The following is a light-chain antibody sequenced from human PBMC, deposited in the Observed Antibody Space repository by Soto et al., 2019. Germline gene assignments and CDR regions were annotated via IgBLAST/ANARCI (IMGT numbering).Light chain of an antibody. Sequence: QSALTQPASVSGSPGQSITISCTGTSSDVGGYILVSWYQQHPGKAPKLMIYEGSKRPSGVSNRFSGSKSGNTASLTISGLQAEDEAHYYCSSYTSSTTLSIFGGGTKLTVL. CDR2: EGS. CDR3: SSYTSSTTLSI. CDR1: SSDVGGYIL. V-gene: IGLV2-14*02. J-gene: IGLJ2*01.